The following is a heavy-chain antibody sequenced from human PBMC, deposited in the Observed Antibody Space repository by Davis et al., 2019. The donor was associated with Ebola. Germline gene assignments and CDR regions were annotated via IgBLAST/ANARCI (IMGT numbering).Heavy chain of an antibody. J-gene: IGHJ6*02. V-gene: IGHV3-11*01. CDR3: AREYGDYRNSYYYYYGMDV. CDR1: GFTFSDYY. D-gene: IGHD4-17*01. Sequence: GESLKISCAASGFTFSDYYMTWIRQAPEKGLEWVSYISTAVGTMYYADSVKGRFTISRDNSKNTLYLQMNSLRAEDTAVYYCAREYGDYRNSYYYYYGMDVWGQGTTVTVSS. CDR2: ISTAVGTM.